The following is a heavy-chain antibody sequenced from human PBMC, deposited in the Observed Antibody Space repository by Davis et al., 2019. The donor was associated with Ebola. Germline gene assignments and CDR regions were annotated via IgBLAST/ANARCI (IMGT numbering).Heavy chain of an antibody. V-gene: IGHV1-18*01. CDR3: ARDQQLGDYYYGMDV. CDR1: GYTFTSYG. J-gene: IGHJ6*04. D-gene: IGHD6-6*01. Sequence: ASVKVSCKASGYTFTSYGISWVRQAPGQGLEWMGRINPNSGGTSYAQKFQGRVTMTRDTSTSTVYMELSSLRSEDTAVYYCARDQQLGDYYYGMDVWGKGTTVTVSS. CDR2: INPNSGGT.